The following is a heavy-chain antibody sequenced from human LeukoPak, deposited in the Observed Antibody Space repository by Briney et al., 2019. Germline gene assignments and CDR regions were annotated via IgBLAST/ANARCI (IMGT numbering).Heavy chain of an antibody. V-gene: IGHV4-61*02. Sequence: SETLSLTCTVSGGSISSGSYYWSLIRQPAGKGLEWIGRIYTSGSTNYNPSLKSRVTISVDTSKNQFSLKLSSVTAADTAVYYCARSSPPSIAAAGTRRADYWGQGTLVTVSS. D-gene: IGHD6-13*01. CDR3: ARSSPPSIAAAGTRRADY. CDR2: IYTSGST. CDR1: GGSISSGSYY. J-gene: IGHJ4*02.